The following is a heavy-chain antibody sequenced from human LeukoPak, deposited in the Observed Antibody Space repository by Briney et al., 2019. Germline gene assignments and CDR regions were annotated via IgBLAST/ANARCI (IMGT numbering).Heavy chain of an antibody. D-gene: IGHD1-20*01. CDR2: IDPSGGST. J-gene: IGHJ4*02. V-gene: IGHV1-46*01. CDR1: GYTFTSYY. Sequence: ASVKVSCKASGYTFTSYYMHWVRQAPGQGLEWMGIIDPSGGSTSYAQKFQGRVTMTRDTSTSTVYMELSSLRSEDTAVYYCARDRRSGYNWKIPDYWGQGTLVTVSS. CDR3: ARDRRSGYNWKIPDY.